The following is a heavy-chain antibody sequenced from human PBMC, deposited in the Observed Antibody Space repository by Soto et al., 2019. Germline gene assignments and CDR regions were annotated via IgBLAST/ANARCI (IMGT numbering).Heavy chain of an antibody. CDR1: GGSLSGYY. V-gene: IGHV4-59*08. CDR2: MYNTGST. CDR3: VRHAQWIIRAY. Sequence: SETLSLTCTVSGGSLSGYYWSWIRQPPGKGLEWIGYMYNTGSTVYNPSFKSRVTISVDTSKYQFSLKLNSVTAADTAVYYCVRHAQWIIRAYWGQGSLVTVS. D-gene: IGHD5-12*01. J-gene: IGHJ4*02.